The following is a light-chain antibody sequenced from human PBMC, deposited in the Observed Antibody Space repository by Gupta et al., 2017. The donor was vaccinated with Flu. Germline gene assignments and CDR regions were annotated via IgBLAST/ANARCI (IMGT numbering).Light chain of an antibody. CDR1: QSLLHSNGYNY. J-gene: IGKJ5*01. CDR3: MQALQTPT. Sequence: IVMTQSPLSLPVTPGEPASISCRSSQSLLHSNGYNYLDWYLQKPGQSPQLLIYLGSNRASGVPDRFSGSGSGTELTLKISRVEAEDVGVYYCMQALQTPTFGQGTRLEMK. CDR2: LGS. V-gene: IGKV2-28*01.